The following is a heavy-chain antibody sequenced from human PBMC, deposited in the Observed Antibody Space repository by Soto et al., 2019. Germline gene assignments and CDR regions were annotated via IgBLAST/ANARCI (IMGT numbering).Heavy chain of an antibody. D-gene: IGHD3-22*01. CDR1: GFTFSDYY. CDR3: ARGSHYDSSGYYPFDY. J-gene: IGHJ4*02. V-gene: IGHV3-11*06. CDR2: ISSSSSYT. Sequence: PGGSLRLSCAASGFTFSDYYMSWIRQAPGKGLEWVSYISSSSSYTNYADSVKGRFTISRDNAKNSLYLQMNSLRAEDTAVYYCARGSHYDSSGYYPFDYWGQGXLVTVYS.